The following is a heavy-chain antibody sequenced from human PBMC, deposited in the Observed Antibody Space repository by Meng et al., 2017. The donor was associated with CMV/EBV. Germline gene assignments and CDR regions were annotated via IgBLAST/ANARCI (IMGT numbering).Heavy chain of an antibody. CDR1: GGSISSSSYY. D-gene: IGHD3-3*01. V-gene: IGHV4-39*07. Sequence: GSLRLSCTVSGGSISSSSYYWGWIRQPPGKGLEWIGSIYYSGSTYYNPSLKSRVTISVDTSKNQFSLKLSSVTAADTAVYYCARDYPRFLEWLVAGDYYYGMDVWGQGTTDTVSS. CDR2: IYYSGST. J-gene: IGHJ6*02. CDR3: ARDYPRFLEWLVAGDYYYGMDV.